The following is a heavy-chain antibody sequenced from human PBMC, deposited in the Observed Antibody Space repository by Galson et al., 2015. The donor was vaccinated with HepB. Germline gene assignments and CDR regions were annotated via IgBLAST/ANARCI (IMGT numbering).Heavy chain of an antibody. J-gene: IGHJ4*02. CDR2: IYTSGST. V-gene: IGHV4-39*07. Sequence: SETLSLTCTVSGGSISSSSYYWGWIRQPPGKGLEWIGRIYTSGSTNYNPSLKSRVTISVDTSKNQFSLKLSSVTAADTAVYYCASSKIVGATTFDYWGQGTLVTVSS. CDR1: GGSISSSSYY. CDR3: ASSKIVGATTFDY. D-gene: IGHD1-26*01.